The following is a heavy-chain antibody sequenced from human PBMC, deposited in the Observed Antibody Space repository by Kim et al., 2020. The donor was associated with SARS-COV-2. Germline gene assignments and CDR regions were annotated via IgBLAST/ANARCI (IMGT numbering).Heavy chain of an antibody. CDR1: AFTFSSFG. D-gene: IGHD6-6*01. CDR2: TSYDGDNK. V-gene: IGHV3-30*19. Sequence: GGSLRLSCAASAFTFSSFGMHWVRQPPGKGLEWVALTSYDGDNKYYADSVKGRFTISRDNSKNTLYLQMNSLRAEDTAVYYCARARRDSTSSGVVPPWYFDLWGRGTLVTVSS. J-gene: IGHJ2*01. CDR3: ARARRDSTSSGVVPPWYFDL.